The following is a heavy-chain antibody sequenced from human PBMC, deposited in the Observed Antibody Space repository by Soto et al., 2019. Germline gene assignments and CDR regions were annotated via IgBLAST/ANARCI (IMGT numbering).Heavy chain of an antibody. J-gene: IGHJ6*04. CDR3: AREEYDRKNYYYYGRAG. D-gene: IGHD3-22*01. CDR1: GGSISSYY. CDR2: IYYSGST. V-gene: IGHV4-59*01. Sequence: LSETLSLTCTVSGGSISSYYWSWIRQPPGKGLEWIGYIYYSGSTNYNPSLKSRVTISVDTSKNQFSLKLSSVTAADTAVYYWAREEYDRKNYYYYGRAGGAKGP.